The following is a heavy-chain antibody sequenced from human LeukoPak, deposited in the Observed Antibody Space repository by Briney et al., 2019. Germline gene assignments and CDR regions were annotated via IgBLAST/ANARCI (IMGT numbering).Heavy chain of an antibody. D-gene: IGHD3-10*01. CDR2: INPDGSVK. CDR1: GFTFSSEW. CDR3: AKDHRPKYYYGSGSYSKGPYFDY. J-gene: IGHJ4*02. Sequence: GGSLRLSCAASGFTFSSEWMSWVRQAPGKGLEWAANINPDGSVKYYVDSVKGRFTISRGNSRNTLYLQMNSLRAEDTAVYYCAKDHRPKYYYGSGSYSKGPYFDYWGQGTLVTVSS. V-gene: IGHV3-7*01.